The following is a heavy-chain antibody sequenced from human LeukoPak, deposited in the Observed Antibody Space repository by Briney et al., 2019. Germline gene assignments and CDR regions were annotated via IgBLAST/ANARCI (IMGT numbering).Heavy chain of an antibody. V-gene: IGHV3-74*01. CDR3: AKEPGYDYNDY. Sequence: PGGSLRLSCTVSGFTFSNYWMHWVRQAPGKGLVWVSRIRGDGGDTNYADSVKGRFTISRDNSKNTLYLQMNSLRAEDTAVYYCAKEPGYDYNDYWGQGTLVTLSS. CDR1: GFTFSNYW. J-gene: IGHJ4*02. CDR2: IRGDGGDT. D-gene: IGHD5-12*01.